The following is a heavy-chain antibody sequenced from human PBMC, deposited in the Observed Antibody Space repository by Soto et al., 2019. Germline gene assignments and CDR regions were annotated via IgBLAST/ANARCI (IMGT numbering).Heavy chain of an antibody. D-gene: IGHD2-21*02. CDR3: SRGRYCGGDCYFFDY. CDR1: GFAFNTYW. V-gene: IGHV3-7*01. CDR2: IKQDGSEK. J-gene: IGHJ4*02. Sequence: GGSLRLSCAASGFAFNTYWMSWVRQAPGKGLEWVANIKQDGSEKYYVDSVKGRFTISRDNAKNSLYLQMNSLRAEDTAVYYCSRGRYCGGDCYFFDYWGQGTPVTV.